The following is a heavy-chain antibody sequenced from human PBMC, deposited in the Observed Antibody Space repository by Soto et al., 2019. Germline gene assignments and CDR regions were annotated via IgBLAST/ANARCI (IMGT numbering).Heavy chain of an antibody. CDR2: IKSKTDGGTT. Sequence: GGSLRLSCAASGFTFSNAWMSWVRQAPGKGLEWVGRIKSKTDGGTTDYAAPVKGRFTISRDDSKNTLYLQMNSLKTEDTAVYYCTTRPIVVVVAATRFDYWDQGTLVTVPS. J-gene: IGHJ4*02. D-gene: IGHD2-15*01. CDR3: TTRPIVVVVAATRFDY. V-gene: IGHV3-15*01. CDR1: GFTFSNAW.